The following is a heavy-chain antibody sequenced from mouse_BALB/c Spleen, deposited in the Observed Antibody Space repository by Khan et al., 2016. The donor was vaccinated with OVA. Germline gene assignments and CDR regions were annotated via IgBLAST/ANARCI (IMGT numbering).Heavy chain of an antibody. CDR2: IYPGSGRT. V-gene: IGHV1-77*01. CDR3: AKIFYGNSYAMDY. J-gene: IGHJ4*01. Sequence: QVQLKQSGPELVKPGASVKMSCKASGYTFTDYDIRWVKQRTGQGLEWIGEIYPGSGRTYYNEKFKGKATLTADKSSNTAYMQLSCLTSEDSAVYFCAKIFYGNSYAMDYWGQGTAVTVSS. CDR1: GYTFTDYD. D-gene: IGHD2-1*01.